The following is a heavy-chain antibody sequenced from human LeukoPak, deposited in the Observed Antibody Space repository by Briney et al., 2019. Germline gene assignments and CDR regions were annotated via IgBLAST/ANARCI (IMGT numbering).Heavy chain of an antibody. V-gene: IGHV3-7*03. D-gene: IGHD3-10*01. J-gene: IGHJ4*02. CDR2: IKQEGSEK. CDR1: GFTFSNYW. Sequence: PGGSLRLSCAASGFTFSNYWMSWVRQAPGKGLEWVANIKQEGSEKYYVDSVKGRFTISRDNAKNSLYLQMNSLRAEDTAVYYCARDRNYYDSGSYYNDYWGQGTLVTVSS. CDR3: ARDRNYYDSGSYYNDY.